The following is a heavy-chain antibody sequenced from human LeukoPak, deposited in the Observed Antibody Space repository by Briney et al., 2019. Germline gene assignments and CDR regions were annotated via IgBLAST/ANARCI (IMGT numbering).Heavy chain of an antibody. J-gene: IGHJ3*02. CDR1: GFTFSSYR. CDR2: ISSTSSYI. Sequence: GGSLRLSCAASGFTFSSYRMNWVRQAPGKGLEWVSSISSTSSYIYYAESVKGRFTISRDNAKNSLFLQMNSLRAEDTAVYYCARDRGSSSGSDAFDIWGQGTMVTVSS. V-gene: IGHV3-21*01. D-gene: IGHD6-13*01. CDR3: ARDRGSSSGSDAFDI.